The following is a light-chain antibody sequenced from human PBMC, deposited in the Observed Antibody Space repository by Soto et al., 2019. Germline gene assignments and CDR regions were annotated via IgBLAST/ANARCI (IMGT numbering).Light chain of an antibody. V-gene: IGLV2-23*02. CDR2: EVS. CDR3: CSYAGSSSRYN. Sequence: QSVLTQPASVSGSPGQSITISCTGTSSDVGSYNLVSWYQQHPGKAPKLMIYEVSKRPSGVSNRFSGSKSGNTASLTISGLQAEDEADYYCCSYAGSSSRYNFGTGPNVTV. CDR1: SSDVGSYNL. J-gene: IGLJ1*01.